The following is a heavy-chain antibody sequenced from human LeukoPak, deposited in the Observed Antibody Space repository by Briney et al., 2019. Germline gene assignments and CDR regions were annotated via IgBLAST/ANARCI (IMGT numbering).Heavy chain of an antibody. CDR3: ARQFEDSYYYYYGMDV. D-gene: IGHD3-10*01. CDR1: GGSISSYY. V-gene: IGHV4-59*01. J-gene: IGHJ6*02. CDR2: IYYSGST. Sequence: SETLSLTCTVSGGSISSYYWSWIRQPPGKGLEWIGYIYYSGSTNYNPSLKSRVTISVDTSKNQFSLKLSSVTAADTAVYYCARQFEDSYYYYYGMDVWGQGTTVTVSS.